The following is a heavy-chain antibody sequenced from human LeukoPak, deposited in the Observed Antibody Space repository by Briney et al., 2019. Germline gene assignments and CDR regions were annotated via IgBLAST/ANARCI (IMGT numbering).Heavy chain of an antibody. Sequence: GGSLRLSCVASGFTFSSHWMHWVRQVPGKGLVWVSRIDYEGGTTDYADSVEGRFTISRDNARNTLYLQMNSLRAEDTAVYYCAKIFQQQLRGRGVYYFDYWGQGTLVTVSS. J-gene: IGHJ4*02. CDR3: AKIFQQQLRGRGVYYFDY. CDR2: IDYEGGTT. CDR1: GFTFSSHW. V-gene: IGHV3-74*01. D-gene: IGHD6-13*01.